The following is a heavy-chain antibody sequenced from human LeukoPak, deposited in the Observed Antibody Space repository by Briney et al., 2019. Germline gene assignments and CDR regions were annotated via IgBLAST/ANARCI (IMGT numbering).Heavy chain of an antibody. CDR2: IYYSGST. Sequence: SETLSLTCTVSGGSVSSGSYYWSWIRQPPGKGLEWIGYIYYSGSTNYNPSLKSRVTISVDTSKNQFSLKLSSVTAADTAVYYCARVQDSSGLNWFDPWGQGTLVTVSS. CDR1: GGSVSSGSYY. CDR3: ARVQDSSGLNWFDP. J-gene: IGHJ5*02. D-gene: IGHD3-22*01. V-gene: IGHV4-61*01.